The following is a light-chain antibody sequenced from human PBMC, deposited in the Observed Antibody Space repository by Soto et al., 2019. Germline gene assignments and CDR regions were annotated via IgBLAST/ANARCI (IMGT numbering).Light chain of an antibody. CDR2: SNN. V-gene: IGLV1-44*01. CDR1: SSNIGSNT. Sequence: QSVLTQPPSASGTPGQRVTISCSGSSSNIGSNTVNWYQQLPGTAPKLLIYSNNQPPSGVPDRFSGSQSGTSASLAISGLQSEDEADYYCAAWDDSLNGLYVFGTGTKVTVL. CDR3: AAWDDSLNGLYV. J-gene: IGLJ1*01.